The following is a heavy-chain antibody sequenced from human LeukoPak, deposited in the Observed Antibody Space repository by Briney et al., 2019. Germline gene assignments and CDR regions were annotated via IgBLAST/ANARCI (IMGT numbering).Heavy chain of an antibody. CDR1: GGSISSYY. J-gene: IGHJ4*02. CDR2: IYYSGST. CDR3: ARLPYSGSYGPEPERIDY. V-gene: IGHV4-39*01. D-gene: IGHD1-26*01. Sequence: PSETLSLTCTVSGGSISSYYWGWIRQPPGKGLEWIGSIYYSGSTYYNPSLKSRVTISVDTSKNQFSLKLSSVTAADTAVYYCARLPYSGSYGPEPERIDYWGQGTLVTVSS.